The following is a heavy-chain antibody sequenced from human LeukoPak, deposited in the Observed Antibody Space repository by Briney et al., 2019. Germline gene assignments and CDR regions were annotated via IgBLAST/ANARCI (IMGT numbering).Heavy chain of an antibody. J-gene: IGHJ4*02. CDR3: ARDLVDFWSGPPDY. CDR2: IKQDGSEK. Sequence: RGSLRLSCAASGFTFSSYWMSWVRQAPGKGLEWVANIKQDGSEKYYVDSVKGRFTISRDNAKNSLYLQMNSLRAEDTAVYYCARDLVDFWSGPPDYWGQGTLVTVSS. V-gene: IGHV3-7*01. CDR1: GFTFSSYW. D-gene: IGHD3-3*01.